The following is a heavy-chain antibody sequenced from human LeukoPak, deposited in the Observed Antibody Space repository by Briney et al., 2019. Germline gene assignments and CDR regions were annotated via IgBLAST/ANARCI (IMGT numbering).Heavy chain of an antibody. CDR3: AKDHDTGYAFQH. D-gene: IGHD2-8*01. Sequence: GSLRLSCTASGFTFRNYVLTWVRQAPGKGLQWVSAISGSGGSTYYADSVKGRFTISRDNSKNTLYLQMNSLRAEDTAVYYCAKDHDTGYAFQHWGQGNLVTVSS. CDR1: GFTFRNYV. V-gene: IGHV3-23*01. CDR2: ISGSGGST. J-gene: IGHJ1*01.